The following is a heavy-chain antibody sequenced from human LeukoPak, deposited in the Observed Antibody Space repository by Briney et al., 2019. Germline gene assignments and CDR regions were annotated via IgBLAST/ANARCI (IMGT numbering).Heavy chain of an antibody. V-gene: IGHV3-53*01. CDR3: ARDGYGYNYMDV. D-gene: IGHD1-1*01. J-gene: IGHJ6*03. CDR1: GFTVSSNF. CDR2: IYSGGTT. Sequence: GGSLRLSCAASGFTVSSNFMSWVRQAPEKGPEWVSVIYSGGTTYYADSVKGRFTSSRDNSKNTLYLQMNSLRAEDTSVYYCARDGYGYNYMDVWGKGTTVTVSS.